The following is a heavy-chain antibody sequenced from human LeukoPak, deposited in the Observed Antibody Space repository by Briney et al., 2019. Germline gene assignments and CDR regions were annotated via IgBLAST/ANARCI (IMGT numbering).Heavy chain of an antibody. D-gene: IGHD3-10*01. CDR3: ARVPNYGSGSGFDP. J-gene: IGHJ5*02. CDR1: GFTFNDYD. V-gene: IGHV3-53*01. Sequence: GGSLRLSCAASGFTFNDYDMSWVRQAPGKGLEWVSVIYSGGSTYYADSLKGRFTISRDNSKNTLYLQMNSLRAEDTAVYYCARVPNYGSGSGFDPWGQGTLVTVSS. CDR2: IYSGGST.